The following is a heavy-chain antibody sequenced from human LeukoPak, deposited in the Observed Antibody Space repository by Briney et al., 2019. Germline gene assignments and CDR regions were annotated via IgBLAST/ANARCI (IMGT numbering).Heavy chain of an antibody. J-gene: IGHJ4*02. V-gene: IGHV3-23*01. CDR3: AGSPELPLIDY. D-gene: IGHD1-26*01. CDR2: ISGSGGST. CDR1: GFAFSSYA. Sequence: GGSLRLSCAASGFAFSSYAMSWVRQAPGKGLEWVSAISGSGGSTYYADSVKGRFTISRDNSKNTLYLQMNSLRAEDTAVYYCAGSPELPLIDYWGQGTLVTVSS.